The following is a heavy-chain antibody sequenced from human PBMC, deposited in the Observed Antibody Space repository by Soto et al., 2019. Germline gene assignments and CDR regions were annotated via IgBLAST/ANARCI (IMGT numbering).Heavy chain of an antibody. CDR3: ARDAGGASSWYNY. V-gene: IGHV3-9*01. CDR2: ISWNSGTI. CDR1: GFIFDEYA. Sequence: GGSLRLSCAASGFIFDEYAMHWVRQGPGKGLEWVSGISWNSGTIAYADSVKGRFTISRDNAKSSLYLQMNSLRAGDTALYYCARDAGGASSWYNYWGQGTLVTVSS. D-gene: IGHD6-13*01. J-gene: IGHJ4*02.